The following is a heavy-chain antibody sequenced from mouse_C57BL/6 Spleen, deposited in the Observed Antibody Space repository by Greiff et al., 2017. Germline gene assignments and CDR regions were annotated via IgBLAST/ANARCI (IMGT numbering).Heavy chain of an antibody. J-gene: IGHJ1*03. CDR3: ARLGRGSSYWYFDV. CDR2: IYPGDGDT. V-gene: IGHV1-80*01. CDR1: GYAFSSYW. D-gene: IGHD1-1*01. Sequence: QVQLQQSGAELVKPGASVKISCKASGYAFSSYWMNWVKQRPGKGLEWIGQIYPGDGDTNSNGKFKGKATLTADKSSSTAYMQLSSLTSEDSAVYFCARLGRGSSYWYFDVWGTGTTVTVSS.